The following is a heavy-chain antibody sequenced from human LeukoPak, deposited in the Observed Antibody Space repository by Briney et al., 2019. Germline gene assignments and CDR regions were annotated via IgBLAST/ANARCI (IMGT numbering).Heavy chain of an antibody. Sequence: PGGSLRLSCATSGFTFSGSYMSWIRQAPGKGLEWLSYISGSGSNLYYADAVKGRFTISRDNAKNSLYLQMNSLRAEDTAVYYCARRDHDSYFDYWGQGTLVTVSS. CDR3: ARRDHDSYFDY. J-gene: IGHJ4*02. CDR2: ISGSGSNL. CDR1: GFTFSGSY. V-gene: IGHV3-11*04. D-gene: IGHD1-1*01.